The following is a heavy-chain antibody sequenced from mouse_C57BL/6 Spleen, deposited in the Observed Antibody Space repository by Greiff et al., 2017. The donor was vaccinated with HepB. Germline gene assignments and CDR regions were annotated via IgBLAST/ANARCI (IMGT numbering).Heavy chain of an antibody. Sequence: QVHVKQSGAELARPGASVKLSCKASGYTFTSYGISWVKQRTGQGLEWIGEIYPRSGNTYYNEKFKGKATLTADKSSSTAYMELRSLTSEDSAVYFCARMLLGTAMDYWGQGTSVTVSS. D-gene: IGHD3-3*01. CDR3: ARMLLGTAMDY. CDR2: IYPRSGNT. V-gene: IGHV1-81*01. J-gene: IGHJ4*01. CDR1: GYTFTSYG.